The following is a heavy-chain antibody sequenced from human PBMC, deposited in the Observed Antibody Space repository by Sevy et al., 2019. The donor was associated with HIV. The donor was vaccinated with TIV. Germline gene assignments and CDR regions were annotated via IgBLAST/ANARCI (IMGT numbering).Heavy chain of an antibody. J-gene: IGHJ6*03. D-gene: IGHD6-19*01. CDR2: ISSSSSTI. CDR3: ARGSDSSGWYDILYYYMDV. V-gene: IGHV3-48*02. Sequence: GGSLRLSCAASGFTFSSYSMNWVRQAPGKGLEWVSYISSSSSTIYYADSVKGRFTISRDNAKNSLYLQMNSLRDEDTAGYYCARGSDSSGWYDILYYYMDVWGKGTTVTVSS. CDR1: GFTFSSYS.